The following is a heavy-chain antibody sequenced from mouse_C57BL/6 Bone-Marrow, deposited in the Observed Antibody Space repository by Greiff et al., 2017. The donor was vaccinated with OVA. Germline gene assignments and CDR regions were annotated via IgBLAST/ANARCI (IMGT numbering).Heavy chain of an antibody. CDR3: ALYYGSSPFAY. Sequence: EVHLVESGGGLVKPGGSLKLSCAASGFTFSDYGMHWVRQAPEKGLEWVAYISSGSSTIYYADTVKGRFTISRDNAKNTLFLQMTSLRSEDTAMYYCALYYGSSPFAYWGQGTLVTVSA. V-gene: IGHV5-17*01. CDR1: GFTFSDYG. D-gene: IGHD1-1*01. CDR2: ISSGSSTI. J-gene: IGHJ3*01.